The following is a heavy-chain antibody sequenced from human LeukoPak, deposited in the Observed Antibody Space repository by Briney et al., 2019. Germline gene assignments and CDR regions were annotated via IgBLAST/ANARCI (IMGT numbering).Heavy chain of an antibody. V-gene: IGHV4-39*01. CDR1: GDSFSRSDSY. Sequence: SETLSLTCSVSGDSFSRSDSYWDWIRQPPGRGLAWIGTIYYSGRTYYSPSLKSRVTMSVDPSNNQFTLNLRSVTAADTAVYYCARRRYYDGSGYLEWGQGTLLSVSS. CDR3: ARRRYYDGSGYLE. D-gene: IGHD3-22*01. CDR2: IYYSGRT. J-gene: IGHJ1*01.